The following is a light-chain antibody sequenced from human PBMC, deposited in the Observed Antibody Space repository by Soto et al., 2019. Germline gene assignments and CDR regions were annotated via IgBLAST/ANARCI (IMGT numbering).Light chain of an antibody. Sequence: DIVMTQSPLSLPVTPGEPASISCRSSQSLLHSNGYNYLDWYVQKPGQSPQLLIYLDSNRASGVPDRFSASGSGTHFTLKISRVEAEDVGVYYCMQALQTPITLGQGPRLEMK. CDR3: MQALQTPIT. J-gene: IGKJ5*01. CDR2: LDS. CDR1: QSLLHSNGYNY. V-gene: IGKV2-28*01.